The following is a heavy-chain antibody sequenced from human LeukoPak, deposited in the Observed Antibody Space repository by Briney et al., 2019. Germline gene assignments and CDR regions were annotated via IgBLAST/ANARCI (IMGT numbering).Heavy chain of an antibody. V-gene: IGHV3-13*01. D-gene: IGHD6-13*01. Sequence: PGRSLRLSCAASGFTFSSYDMHWVRQATGKGLEWVSAIGTAGDTYYPGSVKGRFTISRENAKNSLYLQMNSLRAGDTAVYYCARGAKYSSSWSMYYYYYGMDVWGQGTTVTVSS. J-gene: IGHJ6*02. CDR3: ARGAKYSSSWSMYYYYYGMDV. CDR2: IGTAGDT. CDR1: GFTFSSYD.